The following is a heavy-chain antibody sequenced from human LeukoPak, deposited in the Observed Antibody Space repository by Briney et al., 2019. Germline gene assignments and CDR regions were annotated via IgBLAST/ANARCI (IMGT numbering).Heavy chain of an antibody. J-gene: IGHJ6*03. V-gene: IGHV3-21*01. CDR3: ARAGITISGVVIRDYYYYYMDV. CDR1: GFTFSSYS. Sequence: GGSLRLSCAASGFTFSSYSMNWVRQAPGKGLEWVSSISSSTTYIYYADSVKGRFTISRDNAKNSLYLQMNSLRAEDTAVYYCARAGITISGVVIRDYYYYYMDVWGKGTTVTVSS. CDR2: ISSSTTYI. D-gene: IGHD3-3*01.